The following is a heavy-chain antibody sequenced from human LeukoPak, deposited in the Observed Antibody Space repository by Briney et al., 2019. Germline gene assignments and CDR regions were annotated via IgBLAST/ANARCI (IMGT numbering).Heavy chain of an antibody. D-gene: IGHD3-10*01. CDR1: GFTFSNFG. V-gene: IGHV3-30*18. J-gene: IGHJ4*02. Sequence: GGSLRLSCAASGFTFSNFGMHWVRQAPGKGLGWVAVISFDGSNKNYADSVKGRFTISRDNSKNTLYLQMNSLRAEDTAVYYCAKGSYGSGSYYYFDYWGQGTLVTVSS. CDR3: AKGSYGSGSYYYFDY. CDR2: ISFDGSNK.